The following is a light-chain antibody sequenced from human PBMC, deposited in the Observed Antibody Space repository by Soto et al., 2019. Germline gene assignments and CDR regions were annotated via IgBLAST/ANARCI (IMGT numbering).Light chain of an antibody. J-gene: IGKJ1*01. Sequence: EIVLTQSPGTLSLSPGERATLSCRASQSVPNNYISWYRQKPGQAPRLVIYDASSRATGIPDRFSGSGSGTDFALTISRLEPEDFAVYYFQHYGSSPRTFVQGTKVEIK. V-gene: IGKV3-20*01. CDR3: QHYGSSPRT. CDR2: DAS. CDR1: QSVPNNY.